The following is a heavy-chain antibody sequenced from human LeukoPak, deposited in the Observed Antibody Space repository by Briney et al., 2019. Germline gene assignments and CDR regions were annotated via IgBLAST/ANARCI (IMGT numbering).Heavy chain of an antibody. Sequence: SQTLSLTCTVSGGSISSGGYYWSWIRQPPGKGLEWIGYIYHSGSTYYDPSLKSRVTISVDTSKNQFSLKLSSVTAADTAVYYCARHDYSNPHWDYWGQGTLVTVSS. J-gene: IGHJ4*02. D-gene: IGHD4-11*01. CDR1: GGSISSGGYY. CDR2: IYHSGST. CDR3: ARHDYSNPHWDY. V-gene: IGHV4-30-2*02.